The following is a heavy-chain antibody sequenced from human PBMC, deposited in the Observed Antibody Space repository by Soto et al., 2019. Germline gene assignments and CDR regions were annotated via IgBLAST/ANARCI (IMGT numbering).Heavy chain of an antibody. D-gene: IGHD3-3*01. J-gene: IGHJ6*02. CDR2: ISYDGSNK. V-gene: IGHV3-30-3*01. Sequence: AGGSLRLSCAASGFTFSSYAMHWVRQAPGKGLEWVAVISYDGSNKYYADSVKGRFTISRDNSKNTLYLQMNSLRAEDTAVYYCARDMIFGVVITYFYYYYGMDVWGQGTTVTVSS. CDR1: GFTFSSYA. CDR3: ARDMIFGVVITYFYYYYGMDV.